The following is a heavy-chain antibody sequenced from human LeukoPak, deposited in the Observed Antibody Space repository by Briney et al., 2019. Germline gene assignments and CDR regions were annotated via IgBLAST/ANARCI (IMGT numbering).Heavy chain of an antibody. CDR1: GFTFEDYG. CDR3: ARDRGVYSSSWNAFDI. CDR2: INWNGGST. V-gene: IGHV3-20*04. D-gene: IGHD6-13*01. Sequence: GGSLRLSCAASGFTFEDYGMTWVRQAPGKGLEWVSGINWNGGSTGYADSVKGRFTISRDNAKNSLYLQMNSLRAEDTAVYYCARDRGVYSSSWNAFDIWGQGTMVTVSS. J-gene: IGHJ3*02.